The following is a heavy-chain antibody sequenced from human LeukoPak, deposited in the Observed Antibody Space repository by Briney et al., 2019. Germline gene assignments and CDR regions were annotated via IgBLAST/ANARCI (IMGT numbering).Heavy chain of an antibody. D-gene: IGHD3-3*01. CDR3: AKGVRGYDFWSGYYPFDY. J-gene: IGHJ4*02. Sequence: GGSLRLSCAASGFTFSSYAMSWVRQAPGKGREWVSAISGSGGSTYYADSVKGRFTISRDNSKNTLYLQMNSLRAEDTAVYYCAKGVRGYDFWSGYYPFDYWGQGTLVTVSS. CDR1: GFTFSSYA. CDR2: ISGSGGST. V-gene: IGHV3-23*01.